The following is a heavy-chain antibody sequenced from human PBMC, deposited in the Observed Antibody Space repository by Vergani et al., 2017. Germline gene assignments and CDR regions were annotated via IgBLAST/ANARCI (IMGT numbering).Heavy chain of an antibody. J-gene: IGHJ5*02. V-gene: IGHV1-8*02. D-gene: IGHD1-26*01. Sequence: QVQLVQSGAEVKKPGSSVKVSCKASGGTFSSYTISWVRQAPGQGLEWMGWMNPNSGNTGYAQKFQGRVTMTRNTSISTAYMELSSLRSEDTAVYYCARRQVGASTWSWFDPWGQGTLVTVSS. CDR3: ARRQVGASTWSWFDP. CDR1: GGTFSSYT. CDR2: MNPNSGNT.